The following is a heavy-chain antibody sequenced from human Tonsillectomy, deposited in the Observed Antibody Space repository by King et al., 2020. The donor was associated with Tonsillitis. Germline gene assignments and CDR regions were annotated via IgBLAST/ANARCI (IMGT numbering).Heavy chain of an antibody. J-gene: IGHJ6*02. D-gene: IGHD3-10*01. CDR3: ARDGYYGSGSPPFPYYYYGMDV. CDR2: IYYSGST. V-gene: IGHV4-59*01. CDR1: GGSISSYY. Sequence: VQLQESGPGLVKPSETLSLTCTVSGGSISSYYWSWIRQPPGKGLEWIGYIYYSGSTNYNPSLKSRVTISVDTSKNQFSLKLSSVTAADTAVNHCARDGYYGSGSPPFPYYYYGMDVWGQGTTVTVSS.